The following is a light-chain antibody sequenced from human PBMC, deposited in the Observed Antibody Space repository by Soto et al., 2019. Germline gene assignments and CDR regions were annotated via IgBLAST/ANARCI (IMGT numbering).Light chain of an antibody. CDR2: AAS. Sequence: DIQMTQSPSSLSASVGDRVTITCRASQTISTYLNWYQQKPGKAPKVLIYAASSLQTGVPSRSSGSGSGTDFTLTISSLQPEDFATYYCQQSYTIPYTFGQGTKLEIK. V-gene: IGKV1-39*01. CDR1: QTISTY. CDR3: QQSYTIPYT. J-gene: IGKJ2*01.